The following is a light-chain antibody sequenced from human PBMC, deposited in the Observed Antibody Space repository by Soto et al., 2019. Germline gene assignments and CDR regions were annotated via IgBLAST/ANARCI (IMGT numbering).Light chain of an antibody. CDR1: QSVGNW. CDR2: VAS. CDR3: LQADSFPLT. J-gene: IGKJ4*01. V-gene: IGKV1-12*01. Sequence: DIQLTQSPSSVSASVGDRVTITCRTSQSVGNWFAWYQQKPGKAPILLIHVASSLRSGVPSRFSGSGSGTEFTLTISTLQPEDFATYYCLQADSFPLTFGGGTKVEIK.